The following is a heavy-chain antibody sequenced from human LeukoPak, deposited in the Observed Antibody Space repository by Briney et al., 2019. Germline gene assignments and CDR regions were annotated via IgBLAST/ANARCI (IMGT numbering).Heavy chain of an antibody. J-gene: IGHJ4*02. CDR2: IYPGDSDT. CDR1: GYRFTSYW. Sequence: PGESLKISCKGSGYRFTSYWIGWVRQMPGKGLEWMGIIYPGDSDTRYSPSFQGQVTISADKSISTAYLQWSSLKASDTAMYYCARSLHWGSNPRSPVDYWGQGTLVTVSS. V-gene: IGHV5-51*01. CDR3: ARSLHWGSNPRSPVDY. D-gene: IGHD7-27*01.